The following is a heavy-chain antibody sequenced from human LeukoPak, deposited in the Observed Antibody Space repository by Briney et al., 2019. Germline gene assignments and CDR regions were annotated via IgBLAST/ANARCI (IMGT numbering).Heavy chain of an antibody. CDR2: IYHSGST. V-gene: IGHV4-38-2*02. Sequence: SETLSLTCTVSGYSISSDYYWGWIRQPPGKGLEWIGSIYHSGSTYYNPSLKSRVTISVDTSKNQFSLKLSSVTAADTAVYYCAREGLNMVRGVIPKEAWGWFDPWGQGTLVTVSS. J-gene: IGHJ5*02. D-gene: IGHD3-10*01. CDR1: GYSISSDYY. CDR3: AREGLNMVRGVIPKEAWGWFDP.